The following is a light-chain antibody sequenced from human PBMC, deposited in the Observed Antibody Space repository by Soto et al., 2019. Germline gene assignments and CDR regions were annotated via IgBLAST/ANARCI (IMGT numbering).Light chain of an antibody. Sequence: QSALTQPASVSGSPGQSITISCTGTSSDVGGYNYVSWYQQHPGKAPKLMSYDVSNRPSGVSNRFSGSKSGNTASLTISGLQAEVEADYYCSSYTSSSSYVFGTGTKLTVL. V-gene: IGLV2-14*01. CDR1: SSDVGGYNY. CDR2: DVS. CDR3: SSYTSSSSYV. J-gene: IGLJ1*01.